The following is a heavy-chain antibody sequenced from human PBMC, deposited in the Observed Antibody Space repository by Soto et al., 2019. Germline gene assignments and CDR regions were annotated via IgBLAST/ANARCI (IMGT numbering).Heavy chain of an antibody. J-gene: IGHJ3*02. CDR2: IYYSGSH. CDR1: GVSISSGGYY. D-gene: IGHD2-21*02. V-gene: IGHV4-31*03. CDR3: AREKPRIVVVTANAFAI. Sequence: PAETLSLTCTVSGVSISSGGYYWSWMRQGPGKGLEWIVYIYYSGSHYYNPSLKSRVTISVDTSKNQFSLKLSSVTAADTAVYYCAREKPRIVVVTANAFAIWRQGTTVTVSS.